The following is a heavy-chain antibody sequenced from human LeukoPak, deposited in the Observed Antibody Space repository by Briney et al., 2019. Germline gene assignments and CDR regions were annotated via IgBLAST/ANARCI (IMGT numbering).Heavy chain of an antibody. CDR1: GGSISSSGSY. CDR2: INHSGST. CDR3: ARDENGYVWGSFRA. Sequence: SETLSLTCTVSGGSISSSGSYWAWIRQPPGKGLEWIGEINHSGSTNYNPSLKSRVTISVDTSKNQLSLKLSSVTAADTAVYYCARDENGYVWGSFRAWGQGTLVTVSS. V-gene: IGHV4-39*07. J-gene: IGHJ5*02. D-gene: IGHD3-16*02.